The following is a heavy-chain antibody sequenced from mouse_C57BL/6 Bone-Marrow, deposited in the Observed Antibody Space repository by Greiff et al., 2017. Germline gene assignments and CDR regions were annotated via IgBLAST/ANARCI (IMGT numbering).Heavy chain of an antibody. D-gene: IGHD1-1*01. V-gene: IGHV3-8*01. CDR2: ISYSGST. CDR1: GYSITSDY. CDR3: ARSYYYGSRPYYFDY. J-gene: IGHJ2*01. Sequence: EVQRVESGPGLAKPSQTLSLTCSVTGYSITSDYWNWIRKFPGNKLEYMGYISYSGSTYYNPSLKSRISITRDTSKNQYYLQLNSVTTEDTATYYCARSYYYGSRPYYFDYWGQGTTLTVSS.